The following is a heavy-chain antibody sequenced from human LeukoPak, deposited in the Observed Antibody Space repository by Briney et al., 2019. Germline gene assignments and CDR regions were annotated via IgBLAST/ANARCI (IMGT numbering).Heavy chain of an antibody. V-gene: IGHV3-9*01. CDR3: AKDAYYDILTGVHWFDP. J-gene: IGHJ5*02. CDR1: GFTFDDHA. Sequence: PGGSLRLSCAASGFTFDDHAMHWVRQAPGKGLEWVSGISWNSGSIGYADSVKGRFTISRDNAKNSLYLQMNSLRAEDTALYYCAKDAYYDILTGVHWFDPWGQGTLVTVSS. CDR2: ISWNSGSI. D-gene: IGHD3-9*01.